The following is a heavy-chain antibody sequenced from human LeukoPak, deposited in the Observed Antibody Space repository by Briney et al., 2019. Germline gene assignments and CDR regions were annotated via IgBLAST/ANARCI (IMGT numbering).Heavy chain of an antibody. J-gene: IGHJ6*02. CDR1: GYTFTSYG. Sequence: ASVKVSCKASGYTFTSYGISWVRQGPGQGLEWMGWISAYNGNTNYAQKLQGRVTMTTDTSTSTAYMELRSLRSDDTAVYYCARVHALDKLGQPYYYYGMDVWGQGTTVTVSS. CDR2: ISAYNGNT. CDR3: ARVHALDKLGQPYYYYGMDV. V-gene: IGHV1-18*01. D-gene: IGHD3/OR15-3a*01.